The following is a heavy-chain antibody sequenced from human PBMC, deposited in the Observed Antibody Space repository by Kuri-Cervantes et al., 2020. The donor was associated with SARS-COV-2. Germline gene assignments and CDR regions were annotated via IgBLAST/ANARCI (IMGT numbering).Heavy chain of an antibody. Sequence: ASVKVSCKASGYTFTSYGISWVRQAPGQGLEWMGWISAYNGNTNYAQKLQGRVTMTTDTSTSTAYMELRSLRSDDTAVYYCARDPMWSRYYYDSSGSYYFDYWAREPWSPSPQ. CDR2: ISAYNGNT. CDR3: ARDPMWSRYYYDSSGSYYFDY. D-gene: IGHD3-22*01. V-gene: IGHV1-18*01. J-gene: IGHJ4*02. CDR1: GYTFTSYG.